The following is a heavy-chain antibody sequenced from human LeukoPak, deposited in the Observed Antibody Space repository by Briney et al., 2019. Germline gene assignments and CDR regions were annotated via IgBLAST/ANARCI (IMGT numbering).Heavy chain of an antibody. D-gene: IGHD3-16*01. J-gene: IGHJ3*02. CDR1: GFTFSSYA. V-gene: IGHV3-23*01. CDR3: AKSQFGGVFDGFDI. Sequence: GGSLRLSCAAYGFTFSSYAMSWVRQAPGKGLEWVSAISGSGASTYYADSGKGRFTISRDNSKNTLYVQMNSLRAEDTAVYYCAKSQFGGVFDGFDIWGQGTMVTVSS. CDR2: ISGSGAST.